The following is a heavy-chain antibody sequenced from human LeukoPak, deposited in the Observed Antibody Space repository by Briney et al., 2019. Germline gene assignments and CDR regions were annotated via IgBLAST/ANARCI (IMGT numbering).Heavy chain of an antibody. Sequence: GGSLRLSCAASGFTFSSYGMHWVRQAPGKGLEWVAFIRYDGSNKYYADSVKGRFTISRDNAKNSLYLQMNSLRAQDTAVYYCATYSSLNRREFQYWGQGTLLTVSS. J-gene: IGHJ1*01. CDR1: GFTFSSYG. V-gene: IGHV3-30*02. CDR3: ATYSSLNRREFQY. CDR2: IRYDGSNK. D-gene: IGHD3-22*01.